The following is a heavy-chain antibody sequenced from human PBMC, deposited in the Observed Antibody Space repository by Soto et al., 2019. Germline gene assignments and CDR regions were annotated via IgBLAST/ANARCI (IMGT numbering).Heavy chain of an antibody. CDR3: ARHESGYCSSTSCPDLPYYYYGMDV. D-gene: IGHD2-2*01. CDR2: IYPGDSDT. J-gene: IGHJ6*02. CDR1: GYSFTSYW. Sequence: GESLKISCKGSGYSFTSYWIGWVRQMPGKGLEWMGIIYPGDSDTRYSPSFQGQVTISADKSISTAYLQWSSLKASDTAMYYCARHESGYCSSTSCPDLPYYYYGMDVWGQGTTVTVS. V-gene: IGHV5-51*01.